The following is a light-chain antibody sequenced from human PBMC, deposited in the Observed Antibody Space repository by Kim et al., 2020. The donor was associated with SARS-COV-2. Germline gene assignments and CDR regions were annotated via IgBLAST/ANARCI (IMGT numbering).Light chain of an antibody. CDR3: HQSSDLHT. CDR2: YAS. J-gene: IGKJ2*01. CDR1: QSISSS. Sequence: EIVLTQSPEFQSVPPKEKVTITCRASQSISSSLHWYQQKPDQSPKLLIRYASQSMSGVPSRFSGSGSGTEFTLTIDSLEPEDAASYYCHQSSDLHTFGQGTKLEI. V-gene: IGKV6-21*02.